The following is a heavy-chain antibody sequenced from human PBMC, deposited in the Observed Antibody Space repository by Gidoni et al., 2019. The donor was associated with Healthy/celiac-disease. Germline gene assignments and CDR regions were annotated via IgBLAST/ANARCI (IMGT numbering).Heavy chain of an antibody. Sequence: QVQLQESGPGLVKPSETLSLTCTVSGGSISSYYWSWIRQPPGKGLEWIGYIYSSGSTNYNPSLKSRVTISVDTSKNQFSLKLSSVTAADTAVYYCARYSSSWYNWFDPWGQGTLVTVSS. D-gene: IGHD6-13*01. V-gene: IGHV4-59*08. J-gene: IGHJ5*02. CDR2: IYSSGST. CDR1: GGSISSYY. CDR3: ARYSSSWYNWFDP.